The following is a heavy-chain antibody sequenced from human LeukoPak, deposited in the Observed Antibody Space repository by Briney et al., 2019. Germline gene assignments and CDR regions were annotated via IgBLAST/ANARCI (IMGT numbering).Heavy chain of an antibody. CDR1: GFTFCSYG. CDR2: ISYDGSNK. J-gene: IGHJ4*02. V-gene: IGHV3-30*03. Sequence: GGSLRLSCTASGFTFCSYGMHWVRQAPGKGLEWVAVISYDGSNKYYADSVKGRFTISRDNSKNTLYVQMNSLRAEDTAVYYCARDPAKFWSGHDYWGQGTLVTVSS. CDR3: ARDPAKFWSGHDY. D-gene: IGHD3-3*01.